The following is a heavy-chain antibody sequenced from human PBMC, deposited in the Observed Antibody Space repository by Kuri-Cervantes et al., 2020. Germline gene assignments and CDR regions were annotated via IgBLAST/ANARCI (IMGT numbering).Heavy chain of an antibody. CDR1: GYTFTSYD. J-gene: IGHJ3*02. D-gene: IGHD3-22*01. CDR2: MNPNSGNT. V-gene: IGHV1-8*01. Sequence: ASVKVSCKASGYTFTSYDINWVRQATGQGLEWMGRMNPNSGNTGYAQKFQGRVTMTRNTSISTAYMELSSLRSEDTAVYYCARGASYYHDSSGYYTHQNAFDIWGQGTMVTVSS. CDR3: ARGASYYHDSSGYYTHQNAFDI.